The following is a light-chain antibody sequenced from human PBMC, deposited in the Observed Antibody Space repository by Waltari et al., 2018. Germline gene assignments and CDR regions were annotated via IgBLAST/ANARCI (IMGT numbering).Light chain of an antibody. CDR3: QQSYSTLLT. Sequence: DIQMTQSPSSLSASVGDRVTIPCRASQSISTYLNWYQQKPGKVPTLVIYAASSLQSGVPSRFSGSGSGTDFTLTITSLQPEDFATYHCQQSYSTLLTFGGGTKVEIK. CDR2: AAS. J-gene: IGKJ4*01. V-gene: IGKV1-39*01. CDR1: QSISTY.